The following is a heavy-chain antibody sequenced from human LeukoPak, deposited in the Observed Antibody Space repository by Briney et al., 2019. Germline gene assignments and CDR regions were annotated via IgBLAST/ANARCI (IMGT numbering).Heavy chain of an antibody. Sequence: SETLSLTCSVSGGSIVNHYWSWIRQPPGKGLEWIGSIYYTGPTDYNSSLKSRVTISVDTSKSQFSLKLSSVTAADTAVYYCARGGWRLDYWGQGTLVTVSS. CDR2: IYYTGPT. V-gene: IGHV4-59*11. J-gene: IGHJ4*02. D-gene: IGHD3-16*01. CDR3: ARGGWRLDY. CDR1: GGSIVNHY.